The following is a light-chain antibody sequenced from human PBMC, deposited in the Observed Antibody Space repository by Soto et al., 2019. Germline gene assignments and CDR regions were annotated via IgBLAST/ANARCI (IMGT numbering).Light chain of an antibody. J-gene: IGLJ1*01. Sequence: QSALMQPPSVSGSPGQSVTISCTGTSSDVGGYNYVSWYQQHPGKAPKLMIYEVNKRPSGVPDRFSGSKSGNTASLTVSGLQAEDEADYYCSSYAGSSNVFGTGTKVTVL. CDR3: SSYAGSSNV. V-gene: IGLV2-8*01. CDR2: EVN. CDR1: SSDVGGYNY.